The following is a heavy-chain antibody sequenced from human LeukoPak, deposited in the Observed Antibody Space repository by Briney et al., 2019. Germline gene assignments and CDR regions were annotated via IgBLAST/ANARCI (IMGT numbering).Heavy chain of an antibody. CDR1: GFTFSSYA. CDR3: ARGDYHGSGRTYFDY. CDR2: VSGSGGST. J-gene: IGHJ4*02. Sequence: GGSLRLSCAASGFTFSSYAMSWVRQAPGKRLEWVSGVSGSGGSTYYADSVRGRFTISRDNAKNSLYLQVNSLRAEDTALYYCARGDYHGSGRTYFDYWGQGTLVTVSS. D-gene: IGHD3-10*01. V-gene: IGHV3-23*01.